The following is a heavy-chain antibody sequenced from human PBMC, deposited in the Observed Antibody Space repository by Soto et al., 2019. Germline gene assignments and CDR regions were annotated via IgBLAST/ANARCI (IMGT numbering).Heavy chain of an antibody. V-gene: IGHV3-23*01. Sequence: EVQLLESGGGLVQPGGSLRLSCAASGFTFISYAMGWVRQAPGKGLEWVSTISGSGGSTFYADSVKGRLTISKDRSENTLDLQMHSLRAEATAVYYCAKDRYDGDPWGFDYWGPGTLVPVSS. CDR2: ISGSGGST. CDR3: AKDRYDGDPWGFDY. CDR1: GFTFISYA. D-gene: IGHD4-17*01. J-gene: IGHJ4*02.